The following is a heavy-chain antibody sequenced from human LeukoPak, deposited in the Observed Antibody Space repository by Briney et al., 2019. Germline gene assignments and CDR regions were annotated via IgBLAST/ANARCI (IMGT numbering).Heavy chain of an antibody. CDR3: ARDYVQDY. V-gene: IGHV3-48*03. CDR2: ISKTGSTI. Sequence: GGSLRLSCAASGFTFSSYEMNWVRQALGKGLEWVSYISKTGSTIYYADSVKGRFTISRDNAKNSLSLQMNSLRDEDTAVYYCARDYVQDYWGQGTLVTVSS. CDR1: GFTFSSYE. J-gene: IGHJ4*02. D-gene: IGHD3-16*01.